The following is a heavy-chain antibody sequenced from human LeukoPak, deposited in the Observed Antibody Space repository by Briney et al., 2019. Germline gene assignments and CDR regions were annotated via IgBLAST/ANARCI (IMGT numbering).Heavy chain of an antibody. J-gene: IGHJ4*02. V-gene: IGHV4-4*07. D-gene: IGHD6-19*01. CDR2: IYTSGST. CDR1: GGSISSYY. Sequence: SETLSLTCTVSGGSISSYYWSWIRRPAGKGLEWIGRIYTSGSTNYNPSLKSRVTMSVDTSKNQFSLKLSSVTAADTAVYYCARSPDSSGWYGVDYWGQGTLVTVSS. CDR3: ARSPDSSGWYGVDY.